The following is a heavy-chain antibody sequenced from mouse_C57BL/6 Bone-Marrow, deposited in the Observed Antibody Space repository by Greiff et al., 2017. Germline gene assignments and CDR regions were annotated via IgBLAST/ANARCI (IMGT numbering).Heavy chain of an antibody. Sequence: QVQLQQPGAELVRPGSSVKLSCKASGYTFTSYWMDWVKQRPGQGLEWIGNIYPSDSETHYNQKFKDKATLTVAKSSSTAYMQLSSLTSEDSAVYYCARGRWSFAYWGQGTLVTVSA. V-gene: IGHV1-61*01. CDR1: GYTFTSYW. CDR2: IYPSDSET. D-gene: IGHD2-3*01. CDR3: ARGRWSFAY. J-gene: IGHJ3*01.